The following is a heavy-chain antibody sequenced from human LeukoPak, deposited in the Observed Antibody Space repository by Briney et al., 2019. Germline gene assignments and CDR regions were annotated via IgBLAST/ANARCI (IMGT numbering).Heavy chain of an antibody. V-gene: IGHV4-61*02. CDR2: FYTSGST. J-gene: IGHJ4*02. CDR1: VDSISSGSYY. Sequence: SQTLSLTCTVSVDSISSGSYYWRWIWQPAAKGLEWIGRFYTSGSTNYRPSLETRVTISVDTSKNQFSLKLSSVTAADTAVYYCARAYSSSFAPFDYWGQGTLVTVSS. D-gene: IGHD6-6*01. CDR3: ARAYSSSFAPFDY.